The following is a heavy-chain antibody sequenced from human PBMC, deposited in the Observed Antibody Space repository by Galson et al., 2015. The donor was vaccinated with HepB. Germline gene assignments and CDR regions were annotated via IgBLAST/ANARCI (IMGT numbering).Heavy chain of an antibody. D-gene: IGHD4-17*01. Sequence: QSGAEVKKPGESLRISCKGSGYSFTSYWISWVRQMPGKGLEWMGRIDPSDSYTNYSPSFQGHVTISADKSISTAYLQWSSLKASDTAMYYCARLSRGDYLTNYYYYYMDVWGKGTTVTVSS. CDR3: ARLSRGDYLTNYYYYYMDV. V-gene: IGHV5-10-1*01. J-gene: IGHJ6*03. CDR1: GYSFTSYW. CDR2: IDPSDSYT.